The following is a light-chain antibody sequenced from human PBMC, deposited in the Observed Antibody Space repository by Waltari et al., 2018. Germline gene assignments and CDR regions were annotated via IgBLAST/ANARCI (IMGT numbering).Light chain of an antibody. CDR1: QSVGSY. J-gene: IGKJ4*01. CDR2: DAS. V-gene: IGKV3-11*01. Sequence: EIVLTQSPATLSLSPGERATLSCRASQSVGSYLAWYQHRPGQAPSLLIYDASTRVTGIPARFSGSGSGTDFTLTISSLEPEDFAVYYCQQRTNWPSLTFGGGTKVEIK. CDR3: QQRTNWPSLT.